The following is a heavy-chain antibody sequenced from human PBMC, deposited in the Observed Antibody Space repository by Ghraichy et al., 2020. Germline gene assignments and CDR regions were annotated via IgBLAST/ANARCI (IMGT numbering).Heavy chain of an antibody. CDR2: INHSGST. CDR1: GGSFSGYY. Sequence: SETLSLTCAVYGGSFSGYYWSWIRQPPGKGLEWIGEINHSGSTNYNPSLKSRVTISVDTSKNQFSLKLSSVTAADTAVYYCARGGVVLLWFGGPYFDYWGQGTLVTVSS. D-gene: IGHD3-10*01. V-gene: IGHV4-34*01. J-gene: IGHJ4*02. CDR3: ARGGVVLLWFGGPYFDY.